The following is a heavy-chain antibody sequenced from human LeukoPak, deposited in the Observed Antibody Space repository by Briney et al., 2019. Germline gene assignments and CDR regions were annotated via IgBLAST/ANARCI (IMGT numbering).Heavy chain of an antibody. J-gene: IGHJ4*02. Sequence: GGSLRLSCAASGFTFSSYAMHWVRQAPGKGLEWVAVISYDGSNKYYADSVKGRFTISRDNSKNTLYLQMNSLRAEDAAVYYCARDNSPFGYYDSSGYYSPPDYWGQGTLVTVSS. CDR2: ISYDGSNK. V-gene: IGHV3-30*04. CDR3: ARDNSPFGYYDSSGYYSPPDY. D-gene: IGHD3-22*01. CDR1: GFTFSSYA.